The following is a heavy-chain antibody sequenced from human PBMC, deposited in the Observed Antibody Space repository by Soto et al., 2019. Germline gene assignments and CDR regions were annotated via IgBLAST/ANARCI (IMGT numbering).Heavy chain of an antibody. CDR1: GYSFTSYW. CDR3: ARSGDSGRDAFDI. D-gene: IGHD1-26*01. Sequence: PGESLKVSCKGSGYSFTSYWIDWVRQMPGKGLEWMGIIYPGDSDTRYSPSFQGQVTISADKSISTAYLQWSSLKASDTAMYYCARSGDSGRDAFDIWGQGTMVTVSS. V-gene: IGHV5-51*01. J-gene: IGHJ3*02. CDR2: IYPGDSDT.